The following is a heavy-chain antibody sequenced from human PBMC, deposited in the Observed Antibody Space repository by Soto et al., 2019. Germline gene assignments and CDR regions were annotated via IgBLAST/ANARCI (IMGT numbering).Heavy chain of an antibody. CDR3: PKALRASLTFFYYKDV. CDR2: LGGNGVTT. V-gene: IGHV3-23*01. CDR1: GFTFGSYA. J-gene: IGHJ6*03. Sequence: EVQLLESGGGLVQPGGSLRLSCAVSGFTFGSYAMSWVRQAPEKGPEWVAILGGNGVTTYYADSVRGRFTISGDKSKTTLFLQMSSRIADDTVLYYCPKALRASLTFFYYKDVWCRGTAVAVS. D-gene: IGHD2-2*01.